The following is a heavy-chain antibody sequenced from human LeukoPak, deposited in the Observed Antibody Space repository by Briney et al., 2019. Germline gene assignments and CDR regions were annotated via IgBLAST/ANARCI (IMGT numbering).Heavy chain of an antibody. Sequence: SETLSLTCTVSGASISDYYRSWIRQPAGRGLEWIGHFYSSGRTNYNPSLQSRVTMSVDTSKNQLSLKLRSVTAADTAVYYCARAGYDFWSGVHMDVWGKGTTVTVSS. CDR1: GASISDYY. J-gene: IGHJ6*03. V-gene: IGHV4-4*07. D-gene: IGHD3-3*01. CDR2: FYSSGRT. CDR3: ARAGYDFWSGVHMDV.